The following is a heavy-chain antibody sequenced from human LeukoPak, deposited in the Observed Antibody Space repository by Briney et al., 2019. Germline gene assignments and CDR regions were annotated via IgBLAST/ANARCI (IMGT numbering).Heavy chain of an antibody. CDR2: ITTSGSYI. CDR1: GFTFSPYT. V-gene: IGHV3-21*06. D-gene: IGHD3-16*01. Sequence: GGSLRLSCAASGFTFSPYTMHWVRQAPGKGLEWVSYITTSGSYIYYADSVKGRFTTSRDNAKNSLYLQMNGLRAEDTAVYYCMRDAGRLQFDYWGQGTLVTVSS. J-gene: IGHJ4*02. CDR3: MRDAGRLQFDY.